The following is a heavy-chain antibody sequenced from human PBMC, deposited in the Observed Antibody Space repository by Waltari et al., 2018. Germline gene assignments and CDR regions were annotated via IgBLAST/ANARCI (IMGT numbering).Heavy chain of an antibody. CDR2: ISSSGSTI. CDR3: APIVVVAATGVV. J-gene: IGHJ4*02. V-gene: IGHV3-48*03. CDR1: GFTFSSYE. D-gene: IGHD2-15*01. Sequence: EVQLVESGGGLVQPGGSLRLSCAASGFTFSSYEMNWVRQAPGKGLEWVSDISSSGSTIYYADSGKGRFTISRDNAKNSLYLQMNSLRAEDTAVYYCAPIVVVAATGVVWGQGTLVTVSS.